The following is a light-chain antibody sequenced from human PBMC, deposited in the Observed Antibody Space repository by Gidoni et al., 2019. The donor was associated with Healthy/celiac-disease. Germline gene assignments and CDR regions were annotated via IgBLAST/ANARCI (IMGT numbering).Light chain of an antibody. Sequence: DIVMTQSPLSLPVTPGEPASISCRSSQSLLHSNGYNYLDWYLQKPGQSPQLLIYLGSNRASGVPDRFSGSGSGTDFTLKISSVEAEDVWVYYCMQALQTPFTFGPGTKVDIK. V-gene: IGKV2-28*01. CDR3: MQALQTPFT. J-gene: IGKJ3*01. CDR2: LGS. CDR1: QSLLHSNGYNY.